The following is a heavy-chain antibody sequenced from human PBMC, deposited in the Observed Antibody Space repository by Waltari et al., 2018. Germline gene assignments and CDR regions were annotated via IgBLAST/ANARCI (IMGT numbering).Heavy chain of an antibody. CDR1: GYTFTSYY. CDR3: ARDGTHGQDQMVYAYDAFDI. J-gene: IGHJ3*02. V-gene: IGHV1-46*01. CDR2: INPSGGST. D-gene: IGHD2-8*01. Sequence: QVQLVQSGAEVKKPGASVKVSCTASGYTFTSYYMHWVRQAPGQGLEWMGIINPSGGSTSYAQKFQGRVTMTRDTSTSTVYMELSSLRSEDTAVYYCARDGTHGQDQMVYAYDAFDIWGQGTMVTVSS.